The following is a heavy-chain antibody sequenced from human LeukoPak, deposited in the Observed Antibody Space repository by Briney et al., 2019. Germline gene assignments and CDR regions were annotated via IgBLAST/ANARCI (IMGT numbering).Heavy chain of an antibody. V-gene: IGHV4-39*07. CDR2: IYYSGST. CDR3: AREIAVAGPSPADLDY. Sequence: SETLPLTCTVSGGSISSSSYYWGWIRQPPGKGLEWIGSIYYSGSTYYNPSLKSRVTISVDTSKNQFSLKLSSVTAADTAVYYCAREIAVAGPSPADLDYWGQGTLVTVSS. CDR1: GGSISSSSYY. D-gene: IGHD6-19*01. J-gene: IGHJ4*02.